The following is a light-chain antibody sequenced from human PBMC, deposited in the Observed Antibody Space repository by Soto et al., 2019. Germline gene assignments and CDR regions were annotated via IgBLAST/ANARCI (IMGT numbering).Light chain of an antibody. CDR3: AAWDDSLNAWA. V-gene: IGLV1-44*01. CDR2: SSD. CDR1: SSNIGRNT. Sequence: QSVLTQPPSASGTPGQRVTISCSGSSSNIGRNTVKWYRQLPGTASKLLIGSSDQRPSGVPDRFSGSQSGTSASLAISGRQSEDEADDICAAWDDSLNAWAFGGGTKVTVL. J-gene: IGLJ3*02.